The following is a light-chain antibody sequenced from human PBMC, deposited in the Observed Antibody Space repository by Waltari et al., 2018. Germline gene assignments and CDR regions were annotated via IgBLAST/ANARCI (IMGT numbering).Light chain of an antibody. V-gene: IGLV2-8*01. CDR3: NSFAVGSKFV. J-gene: IGLJ1*01. CDR1: SSDVGSSNY. CDR2: EVT. Sequence: QSALTQPRSVSGSPGQSVTISCTGTSSDVGSSNYVSWYQQHPGKAPKLMIYEVTKRPSGVPDRFSGSKSANTASLPVSGLQVEDEADYYCNSFAVGSKFVFGTGTKVTVL.